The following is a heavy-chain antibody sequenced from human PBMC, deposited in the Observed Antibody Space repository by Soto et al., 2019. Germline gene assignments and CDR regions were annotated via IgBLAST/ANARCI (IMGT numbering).Heavy chain of an antibody. CDR2: IRSKADGGTT. D-gene: IGHD4-4*01. CDR1: VFTLNTAW. J-gene: IGHJ4*02. Sequence: EVQLVESGGGLLKPGGPLRLSCAASVFTLNTAWRNWARQAQGKGLEWVGRIRSKADGGTTDYPAPVKDRFTISRDDSKNTLHLQMNSLKTEDTAVYYCTTEPDYSNYFEYWGQGTLVTVSS. CDR3: TTEPDYSNYFEY. V-gene: IGHV3-15*07.